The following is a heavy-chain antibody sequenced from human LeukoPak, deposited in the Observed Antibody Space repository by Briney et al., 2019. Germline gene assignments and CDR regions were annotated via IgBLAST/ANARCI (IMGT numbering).Heavy chain of an antibody. D-gene: IGHD6-19*01. CDR2: IYYSGST. CDR3: AKTVAGYWYFDL. J-gene: IGHJ2*01. Sequence: SETLSLTCTVSGGSISSSDYYWGWIRQPPGKGLEWIGSIYYSGSTNYNPSLKSRVTISVDTSKNQFSLKLSSVTAADTAVYYCAKTVAGYWYFDLWGRGTLVTVSS. CDR1: GGSISSSDYY. V-gene: IGHV4-39*07.